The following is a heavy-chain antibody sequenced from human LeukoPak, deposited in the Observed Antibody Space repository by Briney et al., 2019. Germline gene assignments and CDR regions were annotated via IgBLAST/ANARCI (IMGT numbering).Heavy chain of an antibody. V-gene: IGHV4-34*01. CDR1: GGSFSGYY. Sequence: PSETLSLTCAVYGGSFSGYYWSWIRQPPGEGLEWIGEINHSGSTNYNPSLKSRVTISVDTSKNQFSLKLSSVTAADTAVYYCARSALDTSGSYYNPQPFEYWGQGTLVTVSS. CDR2: INHSGST. CDR3: ARSALDTSGSYYNPQPFEY. J-gene: IGHJ4*02. D-gene: IGHD3-10*01.